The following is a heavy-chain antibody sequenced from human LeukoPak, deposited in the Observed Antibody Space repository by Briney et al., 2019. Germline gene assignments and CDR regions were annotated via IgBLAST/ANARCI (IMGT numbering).Heavy chain of an antibody. J-gene: IGHJ3*02. CDR1: GITLSNYG. D-gene: IGHD2-15*01. V-gene: IGHV3-23*01. CDR2: ISDSGGST. Sequence: GGSLRLSCAVSGITLSNYGMSWVRQAPGRGLEWVAGISDSGGSTNYADSVKGRFTISRDNPKNTLYLQMNSLRAEDTAVYYCAKRYDCSGPTRGPFDIWGQGTMVTVSS. CDR3: AKRYDCSGPTRGPFDI.